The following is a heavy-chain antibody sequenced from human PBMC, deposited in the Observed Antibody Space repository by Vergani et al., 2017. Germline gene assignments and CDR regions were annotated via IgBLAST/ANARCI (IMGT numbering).Heavy chain of an antibody. D-gene: IGHD7-27*01. CDR1: GFTFSSYR. CDR3: AKGTGISYYYYYYMDV. CDR2: ISYDGSNK. V-gene: IGHV3-30*18. Sequence: QVQLVESGGGVVQPGRSLRLSCAASGFTFSSYRMHWVRQAPGKGLEWVAVISYDGSNKYYADSVKGRFTISRDNSKNTLYLQMNSLRAEDTAVYYCAKGTGISYYYYYYMDVWGKGTTVTVSS. J-gene: IGHJ6*03.